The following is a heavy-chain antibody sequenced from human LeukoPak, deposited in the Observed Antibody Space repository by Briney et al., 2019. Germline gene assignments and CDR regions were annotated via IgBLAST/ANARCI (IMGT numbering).Heavy chain of an antibody. J-gene: IGHJ4*02. V-gene: IGHV4-34*01. CDR3: ARTTYGDFSRFDY. D-gene: IGHD4-17*01. CDR1: GGSFSAYY. CDR2: IDHNGIT. Sequence: PSETLSLTCAVYGGSFSAYYWSWVRQSPERGLEWIGQIDHNGITDYNPSLKSRVTISVDTSKNQFSLKLSSVTAADTAVYYCARTTYGDFSRFDYWGQGTLVTVSS.